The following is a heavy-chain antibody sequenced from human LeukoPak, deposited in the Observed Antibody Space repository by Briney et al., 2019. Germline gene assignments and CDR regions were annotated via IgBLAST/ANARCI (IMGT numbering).Heavy chain of an antibody. CDR3: ATYRQVLLPFES. V-gene: IGHV1-24*01. D-gene: IGHD2-8*02. CDR1: GYTLTELS. CDR2: FDPEDGET. J-gene: IGHJ4*02. Sequence: ASVKVSCKVSGYTLTELSMHWVRQAPGKGLEWMGGFDPEDGETIYAQKFQGRVTMTEDTSTDTAYMELNSLRAEDTAIYYCATYRQVLLPFESWGQGTLVTVSS.